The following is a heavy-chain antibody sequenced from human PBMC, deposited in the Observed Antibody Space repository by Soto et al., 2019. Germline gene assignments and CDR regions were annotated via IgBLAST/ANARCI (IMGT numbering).Heavy chain of an antibody. D-gene: IGHD3-3*02. V-gene: IGHV1-3*01. CDR3: ARDTETLGPRANDALDI. Sequence: QAQLVQSGAEMKKPGASVKVSCKATGYTFSAFPLNWVRQAPGQGLEWMGWINAGSGNTKNSQNFQGRVSITRDTSASTVYMELTGLTSEDTAVYYCARDTETLGPRANDALDIWGQGTMVTVSS. CDR1: GYTFSAFP. CDR2: INAGSGNT. J-gene: IGHJ3*02.